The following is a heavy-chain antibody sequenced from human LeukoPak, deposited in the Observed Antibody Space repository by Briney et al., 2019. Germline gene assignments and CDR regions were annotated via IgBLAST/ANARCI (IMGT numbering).Heavy chain of an antibody. V-gene: IGHV3-7*01. Sequence: GGSLRLSCAASGFTFSSYWMSWVRQAPGKGLEWVANIKQDGSEKYYVDSVKGRFTISRDNAKNSLYLQMNSLRAEDTAVYYCAKDHYDTEWLVGYFDLWGRGTLVTVSS. CDR2: IKQDGSEK. D-gene: IGHD3-22*01. CDR3: AKDHYDTEWLVGYFDL. CDR1: GFTFSSYW. J-gene: IGHJ2*01.